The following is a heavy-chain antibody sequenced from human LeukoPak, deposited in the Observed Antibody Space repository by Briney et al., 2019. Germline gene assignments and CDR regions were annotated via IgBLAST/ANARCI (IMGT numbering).Heavy chain of an antibody. V-gene: IGHV1-8*03. J-gene: IGHJ4*02. Sequence: ASVKVSCKASGYTFTSYDINWVRQATGQGLEWMEWMNPNSGNTGYAQKFQGRVTITRNTSISTAYMELSSLRSEDTAVYYRARGRYYYDSSGSRPLDYWGQGTLVTVSS. CDR3: ARGRYYYDSSGSRPLDY. D-gene: IGHD3-22*01. CDR1: GYTFTSYD. CDR2: MNPNSGNT.